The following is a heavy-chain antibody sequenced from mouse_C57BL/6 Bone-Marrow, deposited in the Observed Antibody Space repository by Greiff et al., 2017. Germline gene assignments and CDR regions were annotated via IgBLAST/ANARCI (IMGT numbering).Heavy chain of an antibody. V-gene: IGHV7-3*01. Sequence: EVQRVESGGGLVQPGGSLSLSCAASGFTFTDYYMSWVRQPPGKALEWLGFIRNKANGYTTEYSASVKGRFTISRDNSQSILYLQMNALRAEDSATYYCARLGTTMDYLGQGTSVTVSS. CDR2: IRNKANGYTT. CDR1: GFTFTDYY. J-gene: IGHJ4*01. CDR3: ARLGTTMDY. D-gene: IGHD2-3*01.